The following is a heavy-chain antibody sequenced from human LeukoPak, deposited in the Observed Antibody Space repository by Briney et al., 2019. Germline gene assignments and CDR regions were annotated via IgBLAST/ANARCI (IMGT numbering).Heavy chain of an antibody. Sequence: SETLSLTCAVSGGSISSGGYSWSWIRQPPGKGLEWIGYIYHSGSTYYNPSLKSRVTISVDRSKNQFSLKLSSVTAAYTAVYYCARGLEYYGSGNWFDPWGQGTLVTVSS. CDR3: ARGLEYYGSGNWFDP. CDR1: GGSISSGGYS. J-gene: IGHJ5*02. D-gene: IGHD3-10*01. V-gene: IGHV4-30-2*01. CDR2: IYHSGST.